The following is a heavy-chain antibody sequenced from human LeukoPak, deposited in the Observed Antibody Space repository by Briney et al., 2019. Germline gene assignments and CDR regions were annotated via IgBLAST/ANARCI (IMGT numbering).Heavy chain of an antibody. D-gene: IGHD1-7*01. J-gene: IGHJ4*02. CDR3: ARDNVPPGTYFDY. V-gene: IGHV1-46*01. CDR1: GYTFTSYG. Sequence: ASVKVSCKASGYTFTSYGITWVRQAPGQGLEWMGIINPSGGSTSYAQKFQGRVTMTRDTSTSTVYMELSSLRSEDTAVYYCARDNVPPGTYFDYWGQGTLVTVSS. CDR2: INPSGGST.